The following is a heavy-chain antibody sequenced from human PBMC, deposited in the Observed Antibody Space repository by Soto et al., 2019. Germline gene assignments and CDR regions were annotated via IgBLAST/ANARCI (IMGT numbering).Heavy chain of an antibody. D-gene: IGHD2-21*01. V-gene: IGHV3-11*06. J-gene: IGHJ4*02. CDR3: VRGGGGGQFDS. Sequence: RRLSCEVSGFTFSDFYMSWIRQSPGKGLEWLSYISPKSNYKQYAESVKGRHTISRDNAKNSLSLQMNSLRVEDTAVYYCVRGGGGGQFDSWGQGTLVTVSS. CDR1: GFTFSDFY. CDR2: ISPKSNYK.